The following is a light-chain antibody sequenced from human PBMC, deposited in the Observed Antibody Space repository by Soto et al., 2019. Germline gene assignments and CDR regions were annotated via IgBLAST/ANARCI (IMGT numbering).Light chain of an antibody. CDR2: DAS. V-gene: IGKV3-11*01. CDR1: QSISSS. CDR3: QQRSEWPRT. Sequence: EIVLTQSPATLSLSPGERATLSCRASQSISSSLAWYQQKPGQAPRLLIYDASSRATGFPARFSGSGPGTDFTPTIGSLEPEDFAVYYCQQRSEWPRTFGQGTKVDIK. J-gene: IGKJ1*01.